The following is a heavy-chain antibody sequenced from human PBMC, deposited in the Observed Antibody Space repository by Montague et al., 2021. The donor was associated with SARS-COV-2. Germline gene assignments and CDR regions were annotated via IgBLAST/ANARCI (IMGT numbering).Heavy chain of an antibody. Sequence: SETLSLTCTVSGASIGRSTYYWGWIPQPPGKDLGGIGTSYYSGTTHYNPSRRGRVTIPLDTSKNHVPLRLASVTAADTDFCACGSYTTAYFPFDYWGRGTLVSVSS. V-gene: IGHV4-39*06. CDR2: SYYSGTT. J-gene: IGHJ4*02. CDR3: GSYTTAYFPFDY. CDR1: GASIGRSTYY. D-gene: IGHD2/OR15-2a*01.